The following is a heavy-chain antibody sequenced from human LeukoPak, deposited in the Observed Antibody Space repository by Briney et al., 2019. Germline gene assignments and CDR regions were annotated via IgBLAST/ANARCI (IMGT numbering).Heavy chain of an antibody. Sequence: ASVKVSCKSSGYTFTSYGISWVRQAPGQGLEWMGWISAYNGNTNYAQKLQGRVTMTTDTSTSTAYMELRSLRSDDTAVYYCARGAHRRDGYNLDWFDPWGQGTLVTVSS. CDR1: GYTFTSYG. V-gene: IGHV1-18*01. CDR3: ARGAHRRDGYNLDWFDP. CDR2: ISAYNGNT. D-gene: IGHD5-24*01. J-gene: IGHJ5*02.